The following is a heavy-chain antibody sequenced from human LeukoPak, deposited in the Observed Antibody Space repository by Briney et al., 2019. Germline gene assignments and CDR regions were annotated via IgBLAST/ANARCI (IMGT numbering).Heavy chain of an antibody. V-gene: IGHV3-30*04. J-gene: IGHJ4*02. CDR3: ARDTVSSSWYYFDY. D-gene: IGHD6-13*01. CDR2: ISYDGSNK. CDR1: GFTFSSYA. Sequence: PGGSLRLSCAASGFTFSSYAMHWVRQAPGKGLEWVAVISYDGSNKYYADSVKGRFTISRDNSKNTLYLQMNSLRAEDTAVYYCARDTVSSSWYYFDYWGQGTLVIVSS.